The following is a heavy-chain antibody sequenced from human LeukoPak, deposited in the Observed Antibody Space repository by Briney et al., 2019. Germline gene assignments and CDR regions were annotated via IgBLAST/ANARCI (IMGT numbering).Heavy chain of an antibody. Sequence: PSETLSLTCTVSGGSISSYYWSWIRQLPGKGLEWIGYIYYSGSTNYNPSLKSRVTISVDTSKNQFSLKLSSVTAADTAVYYCASLRRNTAMVIDYWGQGTLVTVSS. D-gene: IGHD5-18*01. CDR3: ASLRRNTAMVIDY. CDR1: GGSISSYY. V-gene: IGHV4-59*08. CDR2: IYYSGST. J-gene: IGHJ4*02.